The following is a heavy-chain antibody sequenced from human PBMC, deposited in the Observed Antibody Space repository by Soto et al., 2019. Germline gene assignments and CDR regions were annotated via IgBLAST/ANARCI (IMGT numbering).Heavy chain of an antibody. CDR3: SRGPRLGYYYNSGFEY. Sequence: TLSLTCAVSGDSISGSGYSWSWVRQPPGKGLEWIGYMYPGGSTSYNPSLKSRVTIPVDRSKNQFSQKLRSVTAADTAVHYRSRGPRLGYYYNSGFEYWGQGTLVTVSS. CDR2: MYPGGST. CDR1: GDSISGSGYS. J-gene: IGHJ4*02. D-gene: IGHD3-22*01. V-gene: IGHV4-30-2*01.